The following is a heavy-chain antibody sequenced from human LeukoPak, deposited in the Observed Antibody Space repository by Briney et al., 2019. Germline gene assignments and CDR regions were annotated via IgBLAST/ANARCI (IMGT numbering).Heavy chain of an antibody. CDR2: INHSGRT. J-gene: IGHJ4*02. V-gene: IGHV4-34*01. CDR1: GGSFSGYY. CDR3: ARYGDTNYFDY. Sequence: SETLSLTCAVYGGSFSGYYWSWIRQPPGRGLEWIGEINHSGRTNYNPSLKSRVTISVDTSKNQFSLKLNSVTAADTAVYYCARYGDTNYFDYWGQGTLVTVSS. D-gene: IGHD3-10*01.